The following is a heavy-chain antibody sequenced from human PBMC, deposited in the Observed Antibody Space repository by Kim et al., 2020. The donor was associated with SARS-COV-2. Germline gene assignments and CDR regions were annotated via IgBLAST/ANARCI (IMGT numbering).Heavy chain of an antibody. Sequence: NYAQKFQGRVTMTRDMSISTAYMELSRLRSDDTAVYYCAMLVTNLAEGDYWGQGTLVTVSS. V-gene: IGHV1-2*02. J-gene: IGHJ4*02. D-gene: IGHD6-13*01. CDR3: AMLVTNLAEGDY.